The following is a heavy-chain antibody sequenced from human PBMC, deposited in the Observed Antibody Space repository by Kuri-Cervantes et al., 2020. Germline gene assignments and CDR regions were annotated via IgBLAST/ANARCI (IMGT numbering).Heavy chain of an antibody. Sequence: SETLSLTCTVSGGSISSSSYYWSWIRQPPGKGLEWIGYIYYSGSTYYNPSLKSRVTISVDTSKNQFSLKLSSVTAADTAVYYCASESIAVAGTALWRWGQGTLVTVSS. CDR3: ASESIAVAGTALWR. V-gene: IGHV4-30-4*01. CDR1: GGSISSSSYY. D-gene: IGHD6-19*01. J-gene: IGHJ4*02. CDR2: IYYSGST.